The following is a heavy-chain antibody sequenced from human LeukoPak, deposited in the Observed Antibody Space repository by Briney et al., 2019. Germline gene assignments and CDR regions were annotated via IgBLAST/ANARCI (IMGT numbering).Heavy chain of an antibody. CDR1: GFAFSNYG. V-gene: IGHV3-48*04. Sequence: GGSLRLSCAASGFAFSNYGMKWVRQAPGKGLEWLSYLSSTSTTIYYADSVKGRFTISRDDAKRTVDLQMDNLRAEDTAIYYCAYRNNFEYWGQGALVTVSS. CDR3: AYRNNFEY. J-gene: IGHJ4*02. D-gene: IGHD1-26*01. CDR2: LSSTSTTI.